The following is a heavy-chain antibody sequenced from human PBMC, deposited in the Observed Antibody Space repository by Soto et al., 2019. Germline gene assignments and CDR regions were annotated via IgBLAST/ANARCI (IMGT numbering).Heavy chain of an antibody. CDR3: AKERLRSFKRGYNWFXP. CDR2: ISYDGSNK. Sequence: PGGSLRLSCAASGFTFSSYGMHWVRQAPGKGLEWVAVISYDGSNKYYADSVKGRFTISRDNSKNTLYLQMNSLRAEDMAVYYCAKERLRSFKRGYNWFXPWGQGTLVTVSS. D-gene: IGHD3-3*01. V-gene: IGHV3-30*18. CDR1: GFTFSSYG. J-gene: IGHJ5*02.